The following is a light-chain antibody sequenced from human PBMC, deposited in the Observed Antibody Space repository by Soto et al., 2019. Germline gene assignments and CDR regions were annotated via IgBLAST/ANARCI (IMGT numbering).Light chain of an antibody. CDR2: QDN. CDR1: KLGDKY. V-gene: IGLV3-1*01. CDR3: QAWDTSAHV. J-gene: IGLJ1*01. Sequence: SYELTQPPSVSVSPGQTATITCSGDKLGDKYASWYQQKPGQSPVLVIYQDNKRPSGIPERFSGSNSGNTATLTISGTQAMDEADYYCQAWDTSAHVFGTGTKLTVL.